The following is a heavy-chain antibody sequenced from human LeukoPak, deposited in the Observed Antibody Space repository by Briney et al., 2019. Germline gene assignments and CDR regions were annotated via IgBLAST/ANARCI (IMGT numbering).Heavy chain of an antibody. CDR1: GGSISSYY. V-gene: IGHV4-59*08. D-gene: IGHD2-2*01. Sequence: SETLSLTCTVSGGSISSYYWSWIRQPPGKGLEWIGYIYYSGSTNYNPSLKSRVTISVDTSKNQFSLKLSSVTAADTAVYYCARSGCSSTSCYQADYWGQGTLVTVSS. J-gene: IGHJ4*02. CDR3: ARSGCSSTSCYQADY. CDR2: IYYSGST.